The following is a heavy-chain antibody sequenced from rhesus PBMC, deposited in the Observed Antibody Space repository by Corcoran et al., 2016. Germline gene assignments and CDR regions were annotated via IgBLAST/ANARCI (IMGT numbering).Heavy chain of an antibody. CDR3: ARGYDFDY. CDR1: GGSISSGYD. V-gene: IGHV4-76*01. D-gene: IGHD3-9*01. J-gene: IGHJ4*01. CDR2: IYGSSGST. Sequence: QVQLQESGPGVVKPSETLSLTCAVSGGSISSGYDWSWIRQPPGEGLEWIGYIYGSSGSTNYNPSLKNRVTISKDAAKNQFSLKLSSVTAADTAVYYCARGYDFDYWGQGVLVTVSS.